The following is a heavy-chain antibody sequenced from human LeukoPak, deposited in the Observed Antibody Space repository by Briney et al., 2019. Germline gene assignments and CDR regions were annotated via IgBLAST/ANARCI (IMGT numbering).Heavy chain of an antibody. CDR2: INSDGSST. CDR3: ARWQGDDAFDI. CDR1: GFTFSSYW. Sequence: GGSLRLSCAASGFTFSSYWMHWVRQAPGKGLVCVSRINSDGSSTSYADSVKGRFTISRDNAKNTLYLQMNSLRAEDTAVYYCARWQGDDAFDIWGQGTMVTVSS. J-gene: IGHJ3*02. D-gene: IGHD1-26*01. V-gene: IGHV3-74*01.